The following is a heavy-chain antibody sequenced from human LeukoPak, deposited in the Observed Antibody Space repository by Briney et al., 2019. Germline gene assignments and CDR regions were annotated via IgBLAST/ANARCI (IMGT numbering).Heavy chain of an antibody. Sequence: SETLSLTCTVSGGSISSSSYYWGWIRQPPGKGLEWIGSIYYSGSTYYNPSLKSRVTISVDTSKNQFSLKLSSVTAADTAVYYCARDWGYYYDSSGYRDYWGQGTLVTVSS. CDR3: ARDWGYYYDSSGYRDY. CDR1: GGSISSSSYY. V-gene: IGHV4-39*07. CDR2: IYYSGST. J-gene: IGHJ4*02. D-gene: IGHD3-22*01.